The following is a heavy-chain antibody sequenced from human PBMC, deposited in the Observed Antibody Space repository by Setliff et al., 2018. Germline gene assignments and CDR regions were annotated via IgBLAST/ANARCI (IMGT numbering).Heavy chain of an antibody. D-gene: IGHD1-1*01. CDR2: IFGSVST. CDR3: ARDRGSNNSPEDFDY. Sequence: PSETLSLTCTVSRGSINSHYWSWIRQPAGTGLEWIGRIFGSVSTNYNPSLKSRGTMSIDTSKNQFFLKVSSVTAADTAVYYCARDRGSNNSPEDFDYWGLGTRVTVSS. CDR1: RGSINSHY. J-gene: IGHJ4*02. V-gene: IGHV4-4*07.